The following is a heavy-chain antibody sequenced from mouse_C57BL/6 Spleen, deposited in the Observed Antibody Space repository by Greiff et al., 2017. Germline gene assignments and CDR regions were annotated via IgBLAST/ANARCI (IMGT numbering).Heavy chain of an antibody. V-gene: IGHV1-55*01. D-gene: IGHD1-1*01. CDR1: GYTFTSYW. CDR2: IYPGSGST. J-gene: IGHJ2*01. Sequence: QVQLQQPGAELVKPGASVKMSCKASGYTFTSYWITWVKQRPGQGLAWIGDIYPGSGSTNYNEKFKSKATLTVDTSSSTAYMQLSSLTSEDSAVYYCARAYYYGPSGGDYWGQGTTLTVSS. CDR3: ARAYYYGPSGGDY.